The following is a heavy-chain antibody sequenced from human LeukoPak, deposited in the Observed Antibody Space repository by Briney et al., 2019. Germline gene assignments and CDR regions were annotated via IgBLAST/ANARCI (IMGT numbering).Heavy chain of an antibody. CDR1: GGSISSYY. Sequence: PSETLSLTCTVSGGSISSYYWSWIRQPPGKGLEWIGYIYYSGSTNYSPSLKSRVTISVDTSKNQFSLKLSSVTAADTAVYYCARDEGDSSSSFDYWGQGTLVTVSS. J-gene: IGHJ4*02. CDR2: IYYSGST. CDR3: ARDEGDSSSSFDY. D-gene: IGHD6-13*01. V-gene: IGHV4-59*12.